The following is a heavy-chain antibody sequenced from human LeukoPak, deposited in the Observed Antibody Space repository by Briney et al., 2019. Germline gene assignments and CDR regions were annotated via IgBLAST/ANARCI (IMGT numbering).Heavy chain of an antibody. Sequence: SETLSLTCTVSGGSISSGSYYWSWIRQPAGKGLEWIGRIYTSGSTNYNPSLKSRVTISVDTSKNQFSLKLSSVTAADTAVYYCARSKGYDSSGYLNCDYWGQGTLVTVSS. CDR3: ARSKGYDSSGYLNCDY. D-gene: IGHD3-22*01. CDR1: GGSISSGSYY. V-gene: IGHV4-61*02. CDR2: IYTSGST. J-gene: IGHJ4*02.